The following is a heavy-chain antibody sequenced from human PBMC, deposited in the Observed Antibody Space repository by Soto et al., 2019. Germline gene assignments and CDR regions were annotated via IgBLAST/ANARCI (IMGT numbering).Heavy chain of an antibody. Sequence: EVQLLESGGGLVQPGGSLRLSCAASGFTFSSYAMSWVRQAPGKGLEWVSAISGSGGSTYYADSVKGRFTISRDNSKNTLYLQMNSLRAEDTAVYYCAKALGPHSSSSGGIDYYYGMDVWGQGTTVTVSS. CDR1: GFTFSSYA. D-gene: IGHD6-6*01. CDR3: AKALGPHSSSSGGIDYYYGMDV. CDR2: ISGSGGST. J-gene: IGHJ6*02. V-gene: IGHV3-23*01.